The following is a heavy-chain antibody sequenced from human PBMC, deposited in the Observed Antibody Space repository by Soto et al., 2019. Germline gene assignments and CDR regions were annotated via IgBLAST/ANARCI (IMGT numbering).Heavy chain of an antibody. Sequence: PGGSLRLSCAASGFTFSSYAMSWVRQAPGKGLEWVSAISGSGGSTYYADSVKGRFTISRDNSKNTLYLQMNSLRAEDTAAYYCANPIQLWLRYGMDVWGQGTTVTVSS. J-gene: IGHJ6*02. CDR1: GFTFSSYA. D-gene: IGHD5-18*01. CDR3: ANPIQLWLRYGMDV. CDR2: ISGSGGST. V-gene: IGHV3-23*01.